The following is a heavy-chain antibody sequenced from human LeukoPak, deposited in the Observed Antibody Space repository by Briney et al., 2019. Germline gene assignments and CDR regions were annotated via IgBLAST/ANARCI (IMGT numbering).Heavy chain of an antibody. CDR1: GFTFSYYA. Sequence: GGSLRLSCVASGFTFSYYAMTWVRQAPGKGLEWVSFISSSLDSNIYYADSVKGRFTISRDNAKNSLYLQMNSLRAEDTAVYYCARGVRDILSGYYTDYYFYYMDVWGKGTTVTVSS. CDR2: ISSSLDSNI. CDR3: ARGVRDILSGYYTDYYFYYMDV. D-gene: IGHD3-9*01. J-gene: IGHJ6*03. V-gene: IGHV3-48*01.